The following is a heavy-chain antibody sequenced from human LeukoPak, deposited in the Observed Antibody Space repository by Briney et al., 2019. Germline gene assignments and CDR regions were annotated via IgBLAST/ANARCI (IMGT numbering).Heavy chain of an antibody. CDR2: IYYSGST. V-gene: IGHV4-39*07. J-gene: IGHJ5*02. Sequence: SETLSLTCTVSGGSISSSSYYWGWIRPPPGKGLEWIGSIYYSGSTYYNPSLRSRVIISVDTSKNQFSVKLSSVTAADTAVYYCAKIVAVPAASHNWFDPWGQGTLVTVSS. CDR3: AKIVAVPAASHNWFDP. D-gene: IGHD2-2*01. CDR1: GGSISSSSYY.